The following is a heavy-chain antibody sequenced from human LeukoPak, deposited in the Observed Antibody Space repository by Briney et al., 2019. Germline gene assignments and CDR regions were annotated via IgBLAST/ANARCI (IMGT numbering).Heavy chain of an antibody. CDR1: DASIKTYY. CDR3: ARVREGNHLHQFYLDS. CDR2: IYSRGSP. Sequence: TSETLSLTCSVSDASIKTYYWTWIRQPPGKGLEYIGSIYSRGSPKCNPSLKSRVTLSVDTSKNQFSLSLRSVTAADTAVYYCARVREGNHLHQFYLDSWGQGIRVTVSS. D-gene: IGHD1-14*01. J-gene: IGHJ4*02. V-gene: IGHV4-59*13.